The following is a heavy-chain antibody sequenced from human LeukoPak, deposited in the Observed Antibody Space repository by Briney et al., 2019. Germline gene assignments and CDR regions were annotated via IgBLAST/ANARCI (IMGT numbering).Heavy chain of an antibody. CDR3: AREGLAVAGTGGTYYYYYMDV. V-gene: IGHV3-30*04. CDR1: GFTFSSYA. Sequence: GGSLRLSCAASGFTFSSYAMHWVRQAPGKGLEWVAVISYDGSNKYYADSVKGRFTISRDNSKNTLYLQMNSLRAEDTAVYYCAREGLAVAGTGGTYYYYYMDVWGKGTTVTVSS. CDR2: ISYDGSNK. J-gene: IGHJ6*03. D-gene: IGHD6-19*01.